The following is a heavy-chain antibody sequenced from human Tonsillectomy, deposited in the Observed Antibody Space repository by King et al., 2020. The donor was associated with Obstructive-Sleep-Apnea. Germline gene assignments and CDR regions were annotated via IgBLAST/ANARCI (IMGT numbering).Heavy chain of an antibody. Sequence: QLVQSGGGLVQPGRSLRLSCTASGFTFGDYSMNWFRQAPGKGLEWVGFIRSKAYGGTIEYAASVKARFTISRDDSKSIAYLQMNSLKIEDTAVYYCTRWIVVVTRRFDYWGQGTLVTVSS. J-gene: IGHJ4*02. D-gene: IGHD2-21*02. CDR3: TRWIVVVTRRFDY. V-gene: IGHV3-49*03. CDR2: IRSKAYGGTI. CDR1: GFTFGDYS.